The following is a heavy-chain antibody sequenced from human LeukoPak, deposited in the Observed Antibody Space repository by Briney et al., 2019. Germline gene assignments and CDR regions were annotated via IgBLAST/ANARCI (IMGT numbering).Heavy chain of an antibody. CDR2: ISYDGSNK. Sequence: GGSLRLSCAASGFTFSSYAMHWVRQAPGKGLEWVAVISYDGSNKYYADSVKGRFTISGDNSKNTLYLQMNSLRAEDTAVYYCARDRSLLWFGELLSPPNYYYYYGMDVWGQGTTVTVSS. CDR3: ARDRSLLWFGELLSPPNYYYYYGMDV. J-gene: IGHJ6*02. CDR1: GFTFSSYA. V-gene: IGHV3-30-3*01. D-gene: IGHD3-10*01.